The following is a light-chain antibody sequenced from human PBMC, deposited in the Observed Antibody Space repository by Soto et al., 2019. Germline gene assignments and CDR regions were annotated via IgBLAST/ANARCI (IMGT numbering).Light chain of an antibody. CDR2: EVS. V-gene: IGLV2-14*01. Sequence: VLTQPASVSGSPGQWITISCTGTSIDVGAYNYVSWYQQHPGKAPKLVIFEVSNRPSGVSDRFSGSKSGNTASLTISGLQAEDEAEYFCSSYTRSATPLVFGTGTKVTVL. CDR3: SSYTRSATPLV. J-gene: IGLJ1*01. CDR1: SIDVGAYNY.